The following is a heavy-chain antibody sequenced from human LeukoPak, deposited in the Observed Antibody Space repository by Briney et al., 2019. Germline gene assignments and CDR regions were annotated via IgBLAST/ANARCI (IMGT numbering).Heavy chain of an antibody. D-gene: IGHD1-26*01. CDR2: IRSKANSYAT. Sequence: GGSLRLSCAASGFTFSGSAIHWVRQASGKGLEWVGRIRSKANSYATEYAASVKGRFTISRDDPEKTAYLQMNSLKIEDTAVYYCTRMGSGRSADYWGQGTLVTVSS. J-gene: IGHJ4*02. CDR1: GFTFSGSA. V-gene: IGHV3-73*01. CDR3: TRMGSGRSADY.